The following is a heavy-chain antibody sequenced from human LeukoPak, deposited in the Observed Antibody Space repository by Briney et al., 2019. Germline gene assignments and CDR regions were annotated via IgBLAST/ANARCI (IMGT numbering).Heavy chain of an antibody. V-gene: IGHV3-48*03. CDR1: GFTFSNYE. J-gene: IGHJ4*02. CDR3: AREGDYGDSDY. D-gene: IGHD4-17*01. CDR2: ITSSGSIM. Sequence: PGGPLRLSCAASGFTFSNYEMNWVRQAPGKGLEWVSYITSSGSIMYYPDSVKGRFTISRDNAKNSLYLQMNSLRAEDTAVYYCAREGDYGDSDYWGQGTLVTVSS.